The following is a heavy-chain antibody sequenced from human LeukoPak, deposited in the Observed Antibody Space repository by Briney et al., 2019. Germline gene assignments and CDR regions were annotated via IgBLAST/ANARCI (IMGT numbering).Heavy chain of an antibody. D-gene: IGHD5-12*01. CDR1: GFTFSNYA. J-gene: IGHJ6*03. Sequence: GGSLRLSCAASGFTFSNYAMTCLRQAPGKGLEWVSCLTGNGRTTYYADSVKGRFTISRDNSNNTLYLQINSRRDEDTAVYYCAKVYGGYIRHYYMDVWGKGTTVTVSS. CDR2: LTGNGRTT. V-gene: IGHV3-23*01. CDR3: AKVYGGYIRHYYMDV.